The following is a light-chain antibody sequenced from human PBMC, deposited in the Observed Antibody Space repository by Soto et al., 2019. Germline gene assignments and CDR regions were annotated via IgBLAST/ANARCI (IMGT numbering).Light chain of an antibody. CDR3: QQANSFPFT. CDR2: AAS. CDR1: QGISSW. Sequence: DLQMTQSPSSVSASVGDRVTITCRASQGISSWLAWYQQKPGQAPKRLIYAASSLQSGLPPRFSGSGSGTDFTLTVSSLQPQDCATFYCQQANSFPFTFGPGTKVDIK. J-gene: IGKJ3*01. V-gene: IGKV1-12*01.